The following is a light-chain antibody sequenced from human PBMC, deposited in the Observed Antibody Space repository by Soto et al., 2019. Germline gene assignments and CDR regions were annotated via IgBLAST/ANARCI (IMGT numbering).Light chain of an antibody. Sequence: QSALTQPASVSGSPGQSITISCTGTIGDVGAYDFVSWYQHHPGKAPRLVIYDVSRRPAGASDRFSGSKSGSTASLTISSLQAEDEADYYCVSFTVHYSYVFGTGTKLTVL. CDR1: IGDVGAYDF. CDR3: VSFTVHYSYV. J-gene: IGLJ1*01. CDR2: DVS. V-gene: IGLV2-14*01.